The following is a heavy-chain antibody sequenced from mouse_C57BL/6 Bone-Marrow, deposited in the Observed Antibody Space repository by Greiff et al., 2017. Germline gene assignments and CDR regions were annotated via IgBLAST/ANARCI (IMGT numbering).Heavy chain of an antibody. Sequence: EVQLVESGGGLVKPGGSLKLSCAASGFTFSDYGMHWVRQAPEKGLEWVAYISSGSSTIYYADTVKGRFTISRDNAKNTLFLQMTSLRSEDTAMYYCARGRLRLYAMDYWGQGTSGTVSS. V-gene: IGHV5-17*01. J-gene: IGHJ4*01. CDR1: GFTFSDYG. CDR2: ISSGSSTI. D-gene: IGHD2-4*01. CDR3: ARGRLRLYAMDY.